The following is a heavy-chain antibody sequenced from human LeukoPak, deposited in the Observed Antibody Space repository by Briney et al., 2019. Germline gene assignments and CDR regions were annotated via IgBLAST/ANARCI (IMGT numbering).Heavy chain of an antibody. CDR2: INHSGIT. CDR3: ARNLHYYDISVYPYYFDY. Sequence: PSETLSLTCAPYGGSFSGYYWSWIRQTPGKVLEWIGEINHSGITNYNPSLKSRVTISVDTSKSQFSLKLSSVTAADTAVYYCARNLHYYDISVYPYYFDYWGQGTLVTVSS. J-gene: IGHJ4*02. V-gene: IGHV4-34*01. D-gene: IGHD3-22*01. CDR1: GGSFSGYY.